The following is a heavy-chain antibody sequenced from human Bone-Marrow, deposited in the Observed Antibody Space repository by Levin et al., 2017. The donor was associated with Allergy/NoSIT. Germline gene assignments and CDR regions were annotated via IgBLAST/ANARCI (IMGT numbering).Heavy chain of an antibody. J-gene: IGHJ6*02. CDR2: INHSGST. Sequence: SETLSLTCAVYGGSFSGYYWSWIRQPPGKGLEWIGEINHSGSTNYNPSLKSRVTISVDTSKNQFSLKLSSVTAADTAVYYCARRGFWSGFFYDYYGMDVWGQGTTVTVSS. V-gene: IGHV4-34*01. CDR1: GGSFSGYY. CDR3: ARRGFWSGFFYDYYGMDV. D-gene: IGHD3-3*01.